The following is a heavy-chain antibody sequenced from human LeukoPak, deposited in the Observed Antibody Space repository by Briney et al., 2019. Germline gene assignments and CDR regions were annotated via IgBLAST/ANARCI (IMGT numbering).Heavy chain of an antibody. V-gene: IGHV3-23*01. D-gene: IGHD3-22*01. CDR3: AKGHYYDSSGTAIDY. Sequence: GGSLRLSCAASGFTFSSYAMSWVRQAPGKGPEWVSAISGSGGSTYYADSVKGRFTISRDNSKNTLYLQMNSLRAEDTAVYYCAKGHYYDSSGTAIDYWGQGTLVTVSS. CDR1: GFTFSSYA. CDR2: ISGSGGST. J-gene: IGHJ4*02.